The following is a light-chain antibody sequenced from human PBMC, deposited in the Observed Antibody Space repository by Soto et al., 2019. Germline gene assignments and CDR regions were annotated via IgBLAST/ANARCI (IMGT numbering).Light chain of an antibody. Sequence: QSALTQPASVSGSPGQSITISCAGTSSDIGGYNYVSWYQQHPGKAPKVMIYEVNHRPSGVSNRFSGSKSGSTASLTISRLQGEDEAHYYCSSYTAISSLDIVFGGGTKVTVL. V-gene: IGLV2-14*01. CDR3: SSYTAISSLDIV. CDR1: SSDIGGYNY. CDR2: EVN. J-gene: IGLJ2*01.